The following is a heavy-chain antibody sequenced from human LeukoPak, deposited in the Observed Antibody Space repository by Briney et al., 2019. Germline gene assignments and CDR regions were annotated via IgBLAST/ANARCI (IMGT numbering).Heavy chain of an antibody. V-gene: IGHV3-30-3*01. CDR1: GFTFSSYA. D-gene: IGHD2-21*02. Sequence: GRSLRLSCAASGFTFSSYAMHWVRQAPGKGLEWVAVISYDGSNKYYADSVKGRFTISRDNSKNTLYLQMNSLRAEDTAVYYCARDGQDLNYYCGGDCYSGGYFDYWRQGTLVTVSS. CDR2: ISYDGSNK. J-gene: IGHJ4*02. CDR3: ARDGQDLNYYCGGDCYSGGYFDY.